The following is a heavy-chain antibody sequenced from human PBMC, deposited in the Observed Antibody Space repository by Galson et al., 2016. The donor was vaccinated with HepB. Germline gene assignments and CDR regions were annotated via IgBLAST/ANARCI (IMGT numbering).Heavy chain of an antibody. CDR2: ISYDGGGN. CDR1: GFTFSRIA. V-gene: IGHV3-30*04. D-gene: IGHD1-14*01. J-gene: IGHJ3*02. CDR3: ARVIGGTLDALET. Sequence: SLRLSCAASGFTFSRIAMHWVRQAPGKGLKWVAAISYDGGGNYYADSVKGRFTISRDNSKNTLYLQMNSLRAEDSAVYYCARVIGGTLDALETWGQGTMVTVSS.